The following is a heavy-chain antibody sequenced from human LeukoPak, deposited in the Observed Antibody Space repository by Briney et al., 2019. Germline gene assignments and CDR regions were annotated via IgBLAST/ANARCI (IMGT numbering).Heavy chain of an antibody. V-gene: IGHV4-61*01. D-gene: IGHD3-22*01. CDR2: IQYSGST. J-gene: IGHJ4*02. Sequence: SETLSLTCTVSGDSVSGISFYWSWLRQPPGKGLQYIGYIQYSGSTNYNPSLKSRVTISVDTSKNQFSLKLSSVTAADTAVYYCARYYDSSGYWSTPHFDYWGQGTLVTVSS. CDR1: GDSVSGISFY. CDR3: ARYYDSSGYWSTPHFDY.